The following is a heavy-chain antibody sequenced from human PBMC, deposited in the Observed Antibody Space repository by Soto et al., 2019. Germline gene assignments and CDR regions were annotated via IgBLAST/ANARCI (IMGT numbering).Heavy chain of an antibody. CDR1: GFTFSAYG. J-gene: IGHJ3*02. CDR2: ISGSGGGA. Sequence: EVQLLESGGGLVQPGGSLSISCAASGFTFSAYGMNWVCQAPGKGLGWVSTISGSGGGAYYEDSVSGPFTISRDNSRNTLNLQMNSLRMEDSSLYYCANVWTLNISGQGKILTLSS. D-gene: IGHD3-16*01. V-gene: IGHV3-23*01. CDR3: ANVWTLNI.